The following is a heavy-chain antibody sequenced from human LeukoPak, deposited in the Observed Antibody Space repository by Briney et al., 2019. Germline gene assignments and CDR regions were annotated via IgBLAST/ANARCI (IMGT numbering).Heavy chain of an antibody. D-gene: IGHD6-19*01. CDR3: ARGSGWYYFDY. CDR2: IYYSGST. Sequence: SETLSLTCTVSGGSISSYYWSWIRQPPGKGLERIGYIYYSGSTNYNPSLKSRVTISVDTSKNQFSLKLSSVTAADTAVYYCARGSGWYYFDYWGQGTLVTVSS. CDR1: GGSISSYY. J-gene: IGHJ4*02. V-gene: IGHV4-59*01.